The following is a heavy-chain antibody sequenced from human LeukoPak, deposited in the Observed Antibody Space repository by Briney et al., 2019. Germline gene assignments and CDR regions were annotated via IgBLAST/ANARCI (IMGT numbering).Heavy chain of an antibody. CDR2: ISAYNGNT. J-gene: IGHJ4*02. V-gene: IGHV1-18*01. Sequence: ASVKVSCKASGYTFTSYGISWVRQAPGQGLEWMGWISAYNGNTNYAQKLQGRVTMTTDTSTSTAYMEPRSLRSDDTAVYYCARGPYDFWSGTVRNYFDYWGQGTLVTVSS. D-gene: IGHD3-3*01. CDR1: GYTFTSYG. CDR3: ARGPYDFWSGTVRNYFDY.